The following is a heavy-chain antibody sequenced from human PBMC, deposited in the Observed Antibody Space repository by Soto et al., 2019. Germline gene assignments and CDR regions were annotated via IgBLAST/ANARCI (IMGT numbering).Heavy chain of an antibody. V-gene: IGHV1-8*01. Sequence: QVQLVQSGAEVKKPGASVKVSCKASGYTFTSYNINWVRLATGQGLEWMGWMNPNSGNTGYAQKFQDRVTMTSDNSISTAYMELSSLRSEDTAVYYCARGREYSHVQIAYWGQGTLVTVSS. D-gene: IGHD6-6*01. J-gene: IGHJ4*02. CDR1: GYTFTSYN. CDR2: MNPNSGNT. CDR3: ARGREYSHVQIAY.